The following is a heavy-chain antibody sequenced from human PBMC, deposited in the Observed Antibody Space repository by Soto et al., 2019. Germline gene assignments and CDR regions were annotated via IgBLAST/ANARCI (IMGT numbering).Heavy chain of an antibody. CDR3: ARGHYDSSGYKSSWAVLGTP. V-gene: IGHV4-31*03. D-gene: IGHD3-22*01. CDR1: GGSISSGGYY. J-gene: IGHJ5*02. CDR2: IYYSGST. Sequence: QVQLQESGPGLVKPSQTLSLTCTVSGGSISSGGYYWSWIRQHPGKGLEWIGYIYYSGSTYYNPSLKSRVTISVDTSKNQFSLKLSSVTAADTAVYYCARGHYDSSGYKSSWAVLGTPWGQGTLVTVSS.